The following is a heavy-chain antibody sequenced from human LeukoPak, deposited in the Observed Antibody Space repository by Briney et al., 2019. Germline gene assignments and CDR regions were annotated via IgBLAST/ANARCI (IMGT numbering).Heavy chain of an antibody. V-gene: IGHV1-69*05. Sequence: SVKVSCKASGGTFSSYAISWVRQAPGQGLEWMGGIIPIFGTANYAQKFQGRVTITTDESTSTAYMELSSLRSEDTAVYYCASGETTVTTSTDWYFDLWGQGTLVTVSS. CDR1: GGTFSSYA. CDR3: ASGETTVTTSTDWYFDL. J-gene: IGHJ2*01. CDR2: IIPIFGTA. D-gene: IGHD4-17*01.